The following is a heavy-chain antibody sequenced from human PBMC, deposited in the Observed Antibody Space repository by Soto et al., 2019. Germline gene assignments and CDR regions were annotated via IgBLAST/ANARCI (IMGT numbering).Heavy chain of an antibody. CDR3: ARGRYGDY. CDR1: GYTFTSYG. CDR2: ISAHNGNT. J-gene: IGHJ4*02. D-gene: IGHD1-1*01. V-gene: IGHV1-18*01. Sequence: QVHLVQSGAEVKKPGASVKVSCKGSGYTFTSYGITWVRQAPGQGLEWMGWISAHNGNTDYAQKRPGRVTVTRDTSTSTAYLALMRLRSDATAVYYCARGRYGDYWGQGALVTVSS.